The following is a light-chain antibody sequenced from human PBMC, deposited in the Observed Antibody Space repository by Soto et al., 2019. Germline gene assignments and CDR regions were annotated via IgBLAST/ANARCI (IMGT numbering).Light chain of an antibody. Sequence: DIQMTQSPSTLSASVGDRVTITCRASQSISSWLAWYQQKSGKAPRLLIYDASSLESGVSSRFSGAGSGTEFTLTISSLQPDDFATYYCQQYYSYWTFGQGTKVDIK. J-gene: IGKJ1*01. V-gene: IGKV1-5*01. CDR3: QQYYSYWT. CDR2: DAS. CDR1: QSISSW.